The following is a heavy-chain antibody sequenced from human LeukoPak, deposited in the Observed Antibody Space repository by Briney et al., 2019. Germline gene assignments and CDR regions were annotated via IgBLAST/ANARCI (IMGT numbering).Heavy chain of an antibody. CDR1: AFTFNSYA. J-gene: IGHJ5*01. CDR3: VDWDPVDS. V-gene: IGHV3-23*01. D-gene: IGHD3-9*01. Sequence: VQPGGSLRLSCAASAFTFNSYAMSWVRQAPGKGLEWVSGISDNGNNIYYADFVKGRFTISRDNSKNTLYLQMNSLRAEDTAVYYCVDWDPVDSWGQGTLVTVSS. CDR2: ISDNGNNI.